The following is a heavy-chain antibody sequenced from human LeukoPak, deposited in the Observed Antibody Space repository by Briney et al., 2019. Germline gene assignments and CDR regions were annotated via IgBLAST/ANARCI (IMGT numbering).Heavy chain of an antibody. D-gene: IGHD1-26*01. CDR3: ARDPEVGATVFDY. J-gene: IGHJ4*02. CDR2: ISAYNGNT. CDR1: GYTFTSYG. Sequence: ASVKVSCKASGYTFTSYGIRWVRQAPGQGLEWMGWISAYNGNTNYAQKLQGRVTMTTDTFTSIVYMELRSLRSDDTAVYYCARDPEVGATVFDYWGQGTLVTVSS. V-gene: IGHV1-18*01.